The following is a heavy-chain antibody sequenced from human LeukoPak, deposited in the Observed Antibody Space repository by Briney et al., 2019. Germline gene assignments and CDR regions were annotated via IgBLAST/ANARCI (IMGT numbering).Heavy chain of an antibody. V-gene: IGHV1-2*02. Sequence: ASVKVSCKASGYTFTGYYMHWVRQAPGQGLEWMGWINPNSGGTNYAQKFQGRVTMTRDTSISTAYMELSRLRSDDTAVYYCARIRSYGDHVGVEFDPWGQGTLVTVSS. D-gene: IGHD4-17*01. J-gene: IGHJ5*02. CDR2: INPNSGGT. CDR3: ARIRSYGDHVGVEFDP. CDR1: GYTFTGYY.